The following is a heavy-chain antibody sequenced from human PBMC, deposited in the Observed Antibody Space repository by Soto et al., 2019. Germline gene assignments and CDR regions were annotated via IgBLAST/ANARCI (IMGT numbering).Heavy chain of an antibody. CDR2: IVVGSGNT. CDR1: GFTFSNYA. V-gene: IGHV1-58*01. Sequence: GASVTVSCTASGFTFSNYAVQWVRQARGQRLEWLGWIVVGSGNTNYAQKFQDRVTIARDMSRSTAYMDLGSLRSEDTAVYYCAADPYQCSGADCYSIDLPGVSYNGMDVWGQGTSVTVSS. D-gene: IGHD2-15*01. CDR3: AADPYQCSGADCYSIDLPGVSYNGMDV. J-gene: IGHJ6*02.